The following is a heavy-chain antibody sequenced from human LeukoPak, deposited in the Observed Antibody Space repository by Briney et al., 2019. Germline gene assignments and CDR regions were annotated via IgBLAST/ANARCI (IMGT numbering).Heavy chain of an antibody. D-gene: IGHD5-18*01. CDR3: ARNIGYSYGYGIY. V-gene: IGHV1-69*01. J-gene: IGHJ4*02. Sequence: IIPIFGTANYAQKFQGRVTITADESTSTAYMELSSLRSEDTAVYYCARNIGYSYGYGIYWGQGTLVTVSS. CDR2: IIPIFGTA.